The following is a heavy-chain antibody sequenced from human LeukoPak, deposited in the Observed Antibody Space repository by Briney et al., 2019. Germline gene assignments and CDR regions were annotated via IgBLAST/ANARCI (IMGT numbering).Heavy chain of an antibody. D-gene: IGHD1-26*01. CDR1: GGSISSNNYY. V-gene: IGHV4-39*07. Sequence: PSETLSLTCTVSGGSISSNNYYWSWIRQPPGKGLEWIGSIYYSGSTNYNPSLKSRVTISVDTSKNQFSLKLKSVTAADTAVYYCARGVGAAPQWGQGTLVTVSS. J-gene: IGHJ4*02. CDR3: ARGVGAAPQ. CDR2: IYYSGST.